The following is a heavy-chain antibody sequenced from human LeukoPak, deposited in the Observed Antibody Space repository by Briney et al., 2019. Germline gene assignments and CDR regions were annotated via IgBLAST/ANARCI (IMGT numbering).Heavy chain of an antibody. CDR1: GFSFSRYD. Sequence: GGSLRLSCAASGFSFSRYDMSWVRQAPGKGLECVSAIGRGVGSTYYADSVKGRFTISRDNSKNMLYLQMNSLRAEDTAVYYCARNRQNGVVAFDIWGQGTMVTVSS. CDR2: IGRGVGST. V-gene: IGHV3-23*01. CDR3: ARNRQNGVVAFDI. J-gene: IGHJ3*02. D-gene: IGHD3-10*01.